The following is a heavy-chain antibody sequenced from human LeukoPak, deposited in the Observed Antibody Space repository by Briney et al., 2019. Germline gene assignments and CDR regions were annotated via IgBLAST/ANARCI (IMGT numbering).Heavy chain of an antibody. J-gene: IGHJ5*02. D-gene: IGHD3-3*01. Sequence: NPSETLSPTCTVPGGSISSYYWSWLRPPPGEGPGWIGDIYYSGSTNYNPSLKSRVTISVDTSKNQFSLKLSSVTAADTAVYYCARSRITIFGVVTGFDPWGQGTLVTVSS. V-gene: IGHV4-59*01. CDR3: ARSRITIFGVVTGFDP. CDR2: IYYSGST. CDR1: GGSISSYY.